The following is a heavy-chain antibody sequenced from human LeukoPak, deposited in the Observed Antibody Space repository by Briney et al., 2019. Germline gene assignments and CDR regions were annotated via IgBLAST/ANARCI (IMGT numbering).Heavy chain of an antibody. CDR3: AKDDRDYDFWSGYFDY. Sequence: GGSLRLSCVASGFTFSSYAVHWVRQAPGKGLEWVAVIPHDASNKDYADSVKGRFTISRDNSKNTLFLQMNSLRAEDTAVYYCAKDDRDYDFWSGYFDYWGQGILVTVSS. CDR2: IPHDASNK. CDR1: GFTFSSYA. V-gene: IGHV3-30*18. D-gene: IGHD3-3*01. J-gene: IGHJ4*02.